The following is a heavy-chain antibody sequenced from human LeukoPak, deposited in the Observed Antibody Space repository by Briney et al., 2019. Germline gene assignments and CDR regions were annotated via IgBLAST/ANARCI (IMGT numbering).Heavy chain of an antibody. Sequence: ASVKVSCKASGYTFTSYGISWVRQAPGQGPEWMGWISTYNGNTDYAQKLQGRVTMTTDTSTSTAYMELRSLRSDDTAVYYCARETIHAFDIWGQGTMVTVSS. CDR3: ARETIHAFDI. D-gene: IGHD1-7*01. CDR1: GYTFTSYG. V-gene: IGHV1-18*01. CDR2: ISTYNGNT. J-gene: IGHJ3*02.